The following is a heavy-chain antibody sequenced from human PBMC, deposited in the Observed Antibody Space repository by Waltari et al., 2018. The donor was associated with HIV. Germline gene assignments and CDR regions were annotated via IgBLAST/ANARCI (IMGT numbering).Heavy chain of an antibody. J-gene: IGHJ4*02. CDR2: ISGSGGST. Sequence: EVQLLESGGGLVQPGGSLRLSCAASGFTFSSYAMSWVRQAPGKGLEWVSAISGSGGSTYYADSVKCRFTISRDNSKNTLYLQMNSLRAEDTAVYYCAKAIVLRFLEWLSAPVDYWGQGTLVTVSS. V-gene: IGHV3-23*01. CDR3: AKAIVLRFLEWLSAPVDY. D-gene: IGHD3-3*01. CDR1: GFTFSSYA.